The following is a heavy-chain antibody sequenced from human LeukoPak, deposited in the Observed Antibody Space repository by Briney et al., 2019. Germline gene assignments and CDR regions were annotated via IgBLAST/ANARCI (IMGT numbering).Heavy chain of an antibody. CDR3: ASFFCINGVCYYLDY. V-gene: IGHV7-4-1*02. D-gene: IGHD2-8*01. Sequence: GASVKVSCKASGYTFTSYAMGWVRQAPGHGLEWMEWINTNTGNPTYAQGFTGRFVFSLDTSVSTAYLQISSLEAEDTAVYYCASFFCINGVCYYLDYWGQGTLVTVSS. J-gene: IGHJ4*02. CDR1: GYTFTSYA. CDR2: INTNTGNP.